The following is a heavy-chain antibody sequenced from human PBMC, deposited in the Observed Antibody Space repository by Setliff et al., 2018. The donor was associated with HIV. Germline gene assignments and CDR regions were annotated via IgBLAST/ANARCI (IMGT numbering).Heavy chain of an antibody. CDR2: ISSNGGST. J-gene: IGHJ3*02. D-gene: IGHD3-22*01. CDR3: ARDGYYYDSSGYSSAFDI. Sequence: GESLTISCAASGFTFSSYAMHWVRQAPGKGLEYVSAISSNGGSTYYANSVKGRFTISRDNSKNTLYLQMGSLRAEDMAVYYCARDGYYYDSSGYSSAFDIWGQGTMVTVSS. V-gene: IGHV3-64*01. CDR1: GFTFSSYA.